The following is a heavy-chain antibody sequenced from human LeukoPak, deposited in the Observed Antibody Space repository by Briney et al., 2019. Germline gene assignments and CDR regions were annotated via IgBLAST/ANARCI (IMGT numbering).Heavy chain of an antibody. V-gene: IGHV4-34*01. CDR2: INHSGST. CDR1: GGSFSGYY. CDR3: ASPVRGVIIN. J-gene: IGHJ4*02. Sequence: PSETLSLTCAVYGGSFSGYYWSWIRQPPGKGLEWIGEINHSGSTNYNPSLKSRVTISVDTPKNQFSLRLSSVTAADTAVYYCASPVRGVIINWGQGTLVTVSS. D-gene: IGHD3-10*01.